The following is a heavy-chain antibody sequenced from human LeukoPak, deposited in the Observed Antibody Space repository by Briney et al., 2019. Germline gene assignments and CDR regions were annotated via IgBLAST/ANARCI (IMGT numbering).Heavy chain of an antibody. CDR3: AKDRGQRGYYFDY. CDR2: IRYDGSNK. V-gene: IGHV3-30*02. CDR1: GFTFSSYG. Sequence: PGGSLRLSCAASGFTFSSYGMHWVRQAPGKGLEWVAFIRYDGSNKYYADSVKGRFTISRDNSKNTLYLQMNSLRAEDTAVYYCAKDRGQRGYYFDYWGQGTLVTVSS. D-gene: IGHD3-10*01. J-gene: IGHJ4*02.